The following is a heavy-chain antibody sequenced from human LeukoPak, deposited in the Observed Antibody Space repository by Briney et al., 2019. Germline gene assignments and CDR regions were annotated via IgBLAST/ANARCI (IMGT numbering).Heavy chain of an antibody. Sequence: SETLSLTCAVSGGSFSGYYWTWIRQPPGKGLEWIGEINHSGRTNYNPSLKSRVIMSVDTSKNQFSLKLSSVTAADTAVYYCARGTWAYSSSSEGEGDAFDIWGQGTMVTVSS. J-gene: IGHJ3*02. D-gene: IGHD6-6*01. V-gene: IGHV4-34*01. CDR2: INHSGRT. CDR1: GGSFSGYY. CDR3: ARGTWAYSSSSEGEGDAFDI.